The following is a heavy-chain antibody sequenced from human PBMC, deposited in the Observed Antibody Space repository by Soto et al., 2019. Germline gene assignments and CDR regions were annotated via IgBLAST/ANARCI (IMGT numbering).Heavy chain of an antibody. CDR2: ITPIFPTA. V-gene: IGHV1-69*01. CDR3: VFRGGRGRHIEY. Sequence: VQLVQSGTEVKKPGSSVKLSCKASGGSFNFAMSWVRQAPGQGLEWMGGITPIFPTAVEAPKFQGRVTITADEPTATVSIELTSLRSEDTVVYFCVFRGGRGRHIEYWGPGSLVIVSS. J-gene: IGHJ4*02. D-gene: IGHD3-10*01. CDR1: GGSFNFA.